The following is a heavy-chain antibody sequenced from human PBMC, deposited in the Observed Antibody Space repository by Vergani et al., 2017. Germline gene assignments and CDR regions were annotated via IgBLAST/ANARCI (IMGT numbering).Heavy chain of an antibody. V-gene: IGHV3-23*04. CDR1: GFTFSIYA. CDR2: ISNSGGNT. CDR3: AKGGGDGYNSLDY. Sequence: VQLVESGGGVVQPGRSLRLSCAASGFTFSIYAMTWVRQAPGKGLEWVSAISNSGGNTYFADSVKGRFTISRDNSKNTLYLQMNSLRAEDTAVYYCAKGGGDGYNSLDYWGQGTRVTVSS. D-gene: IGHD5-24*01. J-gene: IGHJ4*02.